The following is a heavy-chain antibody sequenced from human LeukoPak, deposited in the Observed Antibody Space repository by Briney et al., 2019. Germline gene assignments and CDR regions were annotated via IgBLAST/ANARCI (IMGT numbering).Heavy chain of an antibody. Sequence: GEPLRLSCAASGYTFSNYAMHWVRQAPGKGLEWVTVMSYDGGNKFYADSVKGRFTISRVNSKNTLYLQMNSLRAEDTAVYYCARVGSITSNWFDPWGQGTLVTVSS. CDR3: ARVGSITSNWFDP. V-gene: IGHV3-30-3*01. D-gene: IGHD2-2*01. CDR2: MSYDGGNK. J-gene: IGHJ5*02. CDR1: GYTFSNYA.